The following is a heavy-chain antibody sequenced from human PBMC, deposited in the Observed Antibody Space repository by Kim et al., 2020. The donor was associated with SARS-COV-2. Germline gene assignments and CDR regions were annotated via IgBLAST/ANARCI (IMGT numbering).Heavy chain of an antibody. CDR1: GGTFSSYA. CDR3: ARWGENSDYYDSSGPDAFYI. V-gene: IGHV1-69*13. D-gene: IGHD3-22*01. Sequence: SVKVSCKASGGTFSSYAISWVRQAPGQGLEWMGGIIPIFGTANYAQKFQGRVTITADESTSTAYMELSSLRSEDTAVYYCARWGENSDYYDSSGPDAFYIWGQGTMVTVSS. CDR2: IIPIFGTA. J-gene: IGHJ3*02.